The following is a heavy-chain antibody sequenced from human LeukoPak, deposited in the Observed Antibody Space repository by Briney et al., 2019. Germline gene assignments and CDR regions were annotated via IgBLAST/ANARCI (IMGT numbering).Heavy chain of an antibody. CDR2: IIPILGIA. Sequence: SVKVSCKASGGTFSSYAISWVRQAPGQGLEWMGRIIPILGIANYAQKFQGRVTITADKSTSTAYMELSSLRSEDTAAYYCARDEDYYGSGSEYYFDYWGQGTLVTVSS. J-gene: IGHJ4*02. CDR3: ARDEDYYGSGSEYYFDY. D-gene: IGHD3-10*01. V-gene: IGHV1-69*04. CDR1: GGTFSSYA.